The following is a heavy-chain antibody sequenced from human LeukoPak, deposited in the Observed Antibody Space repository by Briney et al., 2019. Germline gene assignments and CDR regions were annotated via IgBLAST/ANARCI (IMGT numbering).Heavy chain of an antibody. CDR1: GFTFSNYE. CDR2: IGSRGNTL. Sequence: GGSLRLSCAASGFTFSNYEMNWVRQAPGKGLEWVSYIGSRGNTLYYTDPVRGRFTISRDNARNSLYLQMNSLRAEDTAVYYCARGMATDYGMDVWGQGTTVTVSS. J-gene: IGHJ6*02. D-gene: IGHD5-24*01. V-gene: IGHV3-48*03. CDR3: ARGMATDYGMDV.